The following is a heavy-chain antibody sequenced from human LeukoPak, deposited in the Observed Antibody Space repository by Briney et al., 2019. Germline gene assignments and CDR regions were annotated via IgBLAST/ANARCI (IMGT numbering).Heavy chain of an antibody. CDR1: GFTFNNYS. V-gene: IGHV3-48*04. Sequence: GGSLRLSCAASGFTFNNYSMNWVRQAPGKGLEWVSYISSSSTTIYYADSVKGRFTISRDNAKNSLYLQMNSLRIEDSALYYCVKGATYFDSWGQGTLVTVSS. CDR3: VKGATYFDS. CDR2: ISSSSTTI. J-gene: IGHJ4*02.